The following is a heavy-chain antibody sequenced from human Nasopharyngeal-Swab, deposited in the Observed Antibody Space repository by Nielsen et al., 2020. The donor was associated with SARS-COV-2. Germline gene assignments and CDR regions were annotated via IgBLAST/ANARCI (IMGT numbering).Heavy chain of an antibody. CDR3: ARDSSPCGGDCYYDY. CDR2: INTDNGNT. D-gene: IGHD2-21*02. J-gene: IGHJ4*02. Sequence: ASVKVSCKASGYTFTNSAMNWVRQAPGQSLEWMGWINTDNGNTKYSQKFQGRVTIASDTYASTAYMELSTLRSEDTAVYYCARDSSPCGGDCYYDYWGQGTVVTVSS. CDR1: GYTFTNSA. V-gene: IGHV1-3*04.